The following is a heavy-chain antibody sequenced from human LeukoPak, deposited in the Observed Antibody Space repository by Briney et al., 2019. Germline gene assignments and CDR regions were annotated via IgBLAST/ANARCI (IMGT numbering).Heavy chain of an antibody. CDR2: INPNSGGT. Sequence: ASVKVSCKASGYTLTGYYMHWVRQAPGQGLEWMGWINPNSGGTNYAQKLQGRVTMTRDTSISTAYMELSRLRSDDTAVYYCARGGGDYGDYAVVYWGQGTLVTVSS. D-gene: IGHD4-17*01. J-gene: IGHJ4*02. V-gene: IGHV1-2*02. CDR3: ARGGGDYGDYAVVY. CDR1: GYTLTGYY.